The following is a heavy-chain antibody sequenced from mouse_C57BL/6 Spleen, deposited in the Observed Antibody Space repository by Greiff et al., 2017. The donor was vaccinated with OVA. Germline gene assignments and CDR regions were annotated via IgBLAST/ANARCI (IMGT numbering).Heavy chain of an antibody. CDR3: TTLYYGSSFYYFDY. CDR1: GFNIKDDY. CDR2: IDPENGDT. Sequence: DVQLQESGAELVRPGASVKLSCTASGFNIKDDYMHWVKQRPEQGLEWIGWIDPENGDTEYASKFKGKATITADTSSNTAYLQLSSLTSEDTAVYYCTTLYYGSSFYYFDYWGQGTTLTVSS. V-gene: IGHV14-4*01. J-gene: IGHJ2*01. D-gene: IGHD1-1*01.